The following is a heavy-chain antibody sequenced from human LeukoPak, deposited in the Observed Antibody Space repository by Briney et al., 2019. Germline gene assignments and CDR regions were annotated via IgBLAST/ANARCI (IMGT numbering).Heavy chain of an antibody. Sequence: PGGSLRLSCAASGLTFSSYAMSWVRQAPGKGLEWVSGICGSAFSTDYADSVKGRFTISRDNSRNTLYLQMNSLRGDDTAVYYCVKGLGVDDNWGQGTLVTVSS. CDR2: ICGSAFST. J-gene: IGHJ4*02. CDR3: VKGLGVDDN. D-gene: IGHD3-10*01. V-gene: IGHV3-23*05. CDR1: GLTFSSYA.